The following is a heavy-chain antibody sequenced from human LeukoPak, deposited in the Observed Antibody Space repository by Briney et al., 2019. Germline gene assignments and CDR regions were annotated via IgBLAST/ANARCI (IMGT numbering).Heavy chain of an antibody. Sequence: PSETLSLTCAVSGYSITIDYYWGWLRQPPGKGLEWIGSISHSGNTYYNPSLKSRATIFRDTSKNQVSLRVTSVTAADTAVYYCARVLRGSQFDYWGQGTLVTVSS. D-gene: IGHD3-16*01. CDR3: ARVLRGSQFDY. CDR2: ISHSGNT. CDR1: GYSITIDYY. J-gene: IGHJ4*02. V-gene: IGHV4-38-2*01.